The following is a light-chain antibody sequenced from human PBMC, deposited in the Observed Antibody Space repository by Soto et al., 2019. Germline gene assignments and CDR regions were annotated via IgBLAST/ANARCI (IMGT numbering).Light chain of an antibody. CDR3: QQSYSTPLS. CDR2: AAS. V-gene: IGKV1-39*01. Sequence: DIQMTQSPSSLSASLLDRVTITCRASQSISSYLNWYQQKPGKAPKLLIYAASSLQSGVPSRFSGSGSGTDFTLTISSLQPEDFATYYCQQSYSTPLSFGGGTKVDNK. CDR1: QSISSY. J-gene: IGKJ4*01.